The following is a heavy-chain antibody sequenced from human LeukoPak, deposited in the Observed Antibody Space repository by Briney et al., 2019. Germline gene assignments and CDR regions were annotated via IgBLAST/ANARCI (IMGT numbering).Heavy chain of an antibody. CDR1: GFTFSSYA. J-gene: IGHJ4*02. CDR3: ARDRLGATVEY. Sequence: GGSLRLSCAASGFTFSSYAMHWVRQAPGKGLEWVAVISYDGSNKYYADSVKGRFTISRDNSKNTLYLQMNSLRAEDTAVYYCARDRLGATVEYWGQGTLVTVSS. CDR2: ISYDGSNK. V-gene: IGHV3-30-3*01. D-gene: IGHD3-16*01.